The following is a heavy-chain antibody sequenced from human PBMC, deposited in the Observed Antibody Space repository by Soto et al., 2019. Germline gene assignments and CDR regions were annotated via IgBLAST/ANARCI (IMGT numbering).Heavy chain of an antibody. D-gene: IGHD2-8*01. J-gene: IGHJ4*02. Sequence: QVQLVESGGGVVQPGRSLRLSCAASGFTFSNYGMQWVRQAPGKGLEWVAVIWYDGSNTYYADSVNGRFTISRDNTKNTLYLQMHSLRAEDTAVHYCAREIKDCPNGVCYGENWGQGTLVTVSS. CDR2: IWYDGSNT. V-gene: IGHV3-33*01. CDR3: AREIKDCPNGVCYGEN. CDR1: GFTFSNYG.